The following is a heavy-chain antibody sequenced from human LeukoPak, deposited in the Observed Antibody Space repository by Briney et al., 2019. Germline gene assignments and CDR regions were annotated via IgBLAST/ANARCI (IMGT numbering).Heavy chain of an antibody. V-gene: IGHV3-11*01. CDR1: GFTFSDYY. D-gene: IGHD5-12*01. Sequence: PGGSLRLSCAASGFTFSDYYMSWIRQAPGKGLEWVSYISSSGSTIYYADSVKGRFTISRDNAKNSLYLQMNSLRAEDTAVYYCAREVATSGYDYYDPWGQGSLVTVSS. CDR3: AREVATSGYDYYDP. CDR2: ISSSGSTI. J-gene: IGHJ5*02.